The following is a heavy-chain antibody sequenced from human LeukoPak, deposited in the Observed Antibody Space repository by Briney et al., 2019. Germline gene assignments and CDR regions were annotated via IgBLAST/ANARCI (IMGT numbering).Heavy chain of an antibody. J-gene: IGHJ4*02. V-gene: IGHV3-21*01. D-gene: IGHD2-2*01. CDR2: ISASSSFI. CDR1: GFTFSDFG. Sequence: GGSLRLSCAASGFTFSDFGLNWVRQAPGKGLEWVTCISASSSFIYYADSVKGRITISRDNAKNSLYLQLNSLRAEDTAVYYCARLPYCSSTSCYTGYAYWGQGTLVTVSS. CDR3: ARLPYCSSTSCYTGYAY.